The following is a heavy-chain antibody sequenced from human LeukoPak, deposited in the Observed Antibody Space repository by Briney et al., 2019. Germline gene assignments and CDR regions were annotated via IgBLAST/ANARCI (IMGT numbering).Heavy chain of an antibody. Sequence: PGGSLRLSCAASGFTFSSYAMHWVRQAPGKGLEWVAVISYDGSNKYYADSVKGRFTISRDNSKNTLYLQMNSLRAEDTAVYYCARRGVVIRVFLVGFHKEAYYFDSWGQGALVTVSS. CDR3: ARRGVVIRVFLVGFHKEAYYFDS. CDR1: GFTFSSYA. D-gene: IGHD3-10*01. J-gene: IGHJ4*02. CDR2: ISYDGSNK. V-gene: IGHV3-30*04.